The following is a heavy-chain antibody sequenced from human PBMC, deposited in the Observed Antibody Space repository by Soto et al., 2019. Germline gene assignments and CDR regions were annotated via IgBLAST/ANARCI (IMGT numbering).Heavy chain of an antibody. Sequence: VQLVQSGGEVKQPGASVKVSCRASGYSFSNYGITWVRQAPGQGLEWMGWISGYNSNTNYAQKLEGRGRMTKDTTRSTAYLEVRSLRFDDTAVYYGGRERQWEPVPYWGQGTPVTVSS. CDR2: ISGYNSNT. V-gene: IGHV1-18*01. D-gene: IGHD1-26*01. CDR3: GRERQWEPVPY. CDR1: GYSFSNYG. J-gene: IGHJ4*02.